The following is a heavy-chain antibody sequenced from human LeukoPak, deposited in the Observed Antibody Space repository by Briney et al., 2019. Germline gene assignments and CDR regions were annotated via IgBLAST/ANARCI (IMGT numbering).Heavy chain of an antibody. V-gene: IGHV4-61*02. Sequence: SQTLSLTCTVSGGSISSRSYYWSWIRQPAGKGLEWIGRIYTSGSTYYNPSLKSRLTMPVDTSKSQFSLNLNSVTVADTAVYYCARGNSSSWPLDYWGQGILVTVSS. CDR2: IYTSGST. D-gene: IGHD6-13*01. J-gene: IGHJ4*02. CDR1: GGSISSRSYY. CDR3: ARGNSSSWPLDY.